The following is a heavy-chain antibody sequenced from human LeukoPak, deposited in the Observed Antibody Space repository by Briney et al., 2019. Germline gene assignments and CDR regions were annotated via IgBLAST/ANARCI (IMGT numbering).Heavy chain of an antibody. V-gene: IGHV4-59*01. CDR3: ARDTYYCSSTSCPYYYYYYMDV. D-gene: IGHD2-2*01. Sequence: SETLSLTCTVSGGSISSYYWSWIRQPPGKGLEWIGYIYYSGSTNYNPSLKSRVTISVDTSKNQFSLKLSSVTAADMAVYYCARDTYYCSSTSCPYYYYYYMDVWGKGTTVTVSS. J-gene: IGHJ6*03. CDR1: GGSISSYY. CDR2: IYYSGST.